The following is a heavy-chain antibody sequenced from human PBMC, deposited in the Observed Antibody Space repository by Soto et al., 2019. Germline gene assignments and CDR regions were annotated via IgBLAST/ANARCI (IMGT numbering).Heavy chain of an antibody. D-gene: IGHD6-13*01. CDR2: IDPSDSYT. CDR3: ARHGSSWYGNWFDP. J-gene: IGHJ5*02. V-gene: IGHV5-10-1*01. CDR1: GYSFTSYW. Sequence: LGESLKISCKGSGYSFTSYWISWMGEMPGKGLEWMGRIDPSDSYTNYSPSFQGHVTISADKSISTAYLQWSSLKASDTAMYYCARHGSSWYGNWFDPWGQGTLVTVSS.